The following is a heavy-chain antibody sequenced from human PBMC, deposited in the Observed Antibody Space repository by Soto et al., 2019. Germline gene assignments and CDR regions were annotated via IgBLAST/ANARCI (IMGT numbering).Heavy chain of an antibody. CDR1: GGSISSGDYY. CDR2: IYYSGST. D-gene: IGHD1-1*01. V-gene: IGHV4-30-4*01. Sequence: SETLSLTCTVSGGSISSGDYYWSWIRQPPGKGLEWIGYIYYSGSTYYNPSLKIRVTISVDTSKNQFSLKLSSVTAADTAVFYCASQKLDVPAYFDYWGQGALVTVSS. J-gene: IGHJ4*02. CDR3: ASQKLDVPAYFDY.